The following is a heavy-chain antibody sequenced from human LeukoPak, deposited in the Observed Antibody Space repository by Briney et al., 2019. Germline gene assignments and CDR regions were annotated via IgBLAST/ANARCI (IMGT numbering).Heavy chain of an antibody. V-gene: IGHV5-51*01. J-gene: IGHJ6*02. CDR2: IYPGDSDT. D-gene: IGHD7-27*01. CDR1: GYSFTTYW. Sequence: GESLKISCKGSGYSFTTYWIGWVRQMPGKGLEWMGIIYPGDSDTRYSPSFQGQVTISADKSISTAYLQWSSLKASDTVMYYCARQTKLGYYYYGVDVWGQGTTVTVSS. CDR3: ARQTKLGYYYYGVDV.